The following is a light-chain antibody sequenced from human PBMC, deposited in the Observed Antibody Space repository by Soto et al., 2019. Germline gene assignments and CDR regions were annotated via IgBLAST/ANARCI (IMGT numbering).Light chain of an antibody. CDR2: GAS. CDR3: QQYQSLT. V-gene: IGKV3-20*01. J-gene: IGKJ4*01. Sequence: IVLTQSPAILALSPGDRATLSCRASQSVSSSYLAWYQHKPGQAPRLLIHGASSRVTGIPDRFSGSGFGTDFTLTITRLEPEDFAVYYCQQYQSLTVGGGTKVDIK. CDR1: QSVSSSY.